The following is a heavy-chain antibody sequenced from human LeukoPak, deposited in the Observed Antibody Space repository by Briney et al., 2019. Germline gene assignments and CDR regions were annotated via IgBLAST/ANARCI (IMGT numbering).Heavy chain of an antibody. V-gene: IGHV3-13*01. CDR2: IGTAGDT. J-gene: IGHJ6*02. Sequence: PGGSPRLSCAASGFTFSSYDMHWVRQATGKGLEWVSAIGTAGDTYYPGSVKGRFTISRENAKNSLYLQMNSLRAGDTAVYYCARAPSPYYYYGMDVWGQGTTVTVSS. CDR1: GFTFSSYD. CDR3: ARAPSPYYYYGMDV.